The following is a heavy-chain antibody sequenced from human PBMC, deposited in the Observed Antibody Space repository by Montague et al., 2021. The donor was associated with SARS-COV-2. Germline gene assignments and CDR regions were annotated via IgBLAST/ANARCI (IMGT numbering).Heavy chain of an antibody. CDR3: ARVPFSSSWYYLDY. V-gene: IGHV4-59*12. CDR2: MHYGGST. D-gene: IGHD6-13*01. CDR1: GGSITGYF. J-gene: IGHJ4*02. Sequence: SETLSLTCTISGGSITGYFWTWIRQPPGKGLEWLGHMHYGGSTKYNPSLESRVTMSIDTSESQFSLHLRSVTAADTGVYYCARVPFSSSWYYLDYWGQGTLVTVSS.